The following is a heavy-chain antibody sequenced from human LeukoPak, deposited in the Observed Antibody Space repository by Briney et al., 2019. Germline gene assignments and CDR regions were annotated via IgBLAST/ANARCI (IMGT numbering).Heavy chain of an antibody. V-gene: IGHV3-72*01. CDR3: ARVGLEVVTPMGAFDI. J-gene: IGHJ3*02. D-gene: IGHD2-15*01. CDR2: TRNKANSYTT. Sequence: GGSLRLSCAASGFTFSDHYMDWVRQAPGKGLEWVGRTRNKANSYTTEYAASVKGRFTISRDDSKNSLYLQMNSLRTEDTAVYYCARVGLEVVTPMGAFDIWGQGTMVTVSS. CDR1: GFTFSDHY.